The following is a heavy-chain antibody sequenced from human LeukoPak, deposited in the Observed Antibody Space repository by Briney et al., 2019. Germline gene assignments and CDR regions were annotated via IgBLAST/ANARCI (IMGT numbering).Heavy chain of an antibody. V-gene: IGHV3-30*10. Sequence: GGSLRLSCTASGFSFRSHAMHWVRQAPGKELEWMAFISYDGTIKHYTDSLKGRFSISRDNSKNTLYLEMQSLRAEDTAVYFCARGSTLLRGLIDYWGQGTLVPVTS. J-gene: IGHJ4*02. D-gene: IGHD3-10*01. CDR3: ARGSTLLRGLIDY. CDR2: ISYDGTIK. CDR1: GFSFRSHA.